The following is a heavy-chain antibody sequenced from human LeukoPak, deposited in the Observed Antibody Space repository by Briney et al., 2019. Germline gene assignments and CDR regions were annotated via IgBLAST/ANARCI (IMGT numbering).Heavy chain of an antibody. CDR2: INPNSGGT. Sequence: GVSVKVSCKASGYTFTGYYMHWVRQAPGQGLEWMGWINPNSGGTNYAQKFQGRVTMTRDTSISTAYMELSRLRSDDTAVYYCARAIAAAAYWFDPWGQGTLVTVSS. CDR3: ARAIAAAAYWFDP. D-gene: IGHD6-13*01. V-gene: IGHV1-2*02. J-gene: IGHJ5*02. CDR1: GYTFTGYY.